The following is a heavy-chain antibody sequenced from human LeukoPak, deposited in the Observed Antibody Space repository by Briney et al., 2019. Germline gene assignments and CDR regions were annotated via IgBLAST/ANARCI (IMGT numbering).Heavy chain of an antibody. V-gene: IGHV1-2*02. J-gene: IGHJ4*02. CDR1: GYTFTGYY. CDR2: INPNSGGT. D-gene: IGHD3-16*02. Sequence: ASVKVSCKASGYTFTGYYMHWARQAPGQGLEWMGWINPNSGGTNYAQKFQGRVTMTRDTSISTAYMELSRLRSDDTAVYYCARAFHDYVWGSYRPPYYFDYWGQGTLVTVSS. CDR3: ARAFHDYVWGSYRPPYYFDY.